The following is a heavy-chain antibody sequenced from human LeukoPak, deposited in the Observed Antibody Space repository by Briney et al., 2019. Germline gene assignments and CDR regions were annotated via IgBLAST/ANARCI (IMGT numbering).Heavy chain of an antibody. Sequence: PSETLSLTCTVSGGSISNYYWSWIRQPPGKGLEWIGFISYSGSTNYNPSLKSRVTISVDTSKSQFSLKLSSVTAADTAVYYCARRYYGSGSYSVDFDYWGQGTLVTVSS. V-gene: IGHV4-59*08. CDR1: GGSISNYY. CDR2: ISYSGST. D-gene: IGHD3-10*01. J-gene: IGHJ4*02. CDR3: ARRYYGSGSYSVDFDY.